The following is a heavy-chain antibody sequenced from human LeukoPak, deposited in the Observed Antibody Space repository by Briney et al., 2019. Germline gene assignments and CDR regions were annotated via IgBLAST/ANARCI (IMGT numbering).Heavy chain of an antibody. Sequence: ASVTVSSTASGYTFTIYYMHWVRQAPGQGREGMGIINPSGGSTSYAQKFQGRVTMTRDTSTSTVYMELSSLRSEDTAVYYCARDGSSRAFDIWGQGTMVTVSS. CDR1: GYTFTIYY. J-gene: IGHJ3*02. CDR3: ARDGSSRAFDI. D-gene: IGHD3-10*01. V-gene: IGHV1-46*01. CDR2: INPSGGST.